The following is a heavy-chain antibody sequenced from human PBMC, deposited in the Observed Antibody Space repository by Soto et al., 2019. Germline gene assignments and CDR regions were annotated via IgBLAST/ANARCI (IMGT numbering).Heavy chain of an antibody. CDR3: VRIRYQLPSSVLWLDP. D-gene: IGHD3-16*01. J-gene: IGHJ5*02. CDR1: GGSISSYY. CDR2: IYTSGST. V-gene: IGHV4-4*07. Sequence: SETLSLTCTVSGGSISSYYWSWIRQPAGKGLEWIGRIYTSGSTNYNPSLKSRVTMSVDTSQNQFSLRLISVTAADTAMYFCVRIRYQLPSSVLWLDPWGQGTPVTVSS.